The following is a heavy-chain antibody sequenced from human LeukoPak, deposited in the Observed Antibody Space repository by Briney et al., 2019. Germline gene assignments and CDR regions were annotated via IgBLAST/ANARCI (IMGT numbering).Heavy chain of an antibody. CDR1: GFTVSSNY. CDR2: ISYDGSNK. Sequence: GGSLRLSCAASGFTVSSNYMSWVRQAPGKGLEWVAVISYDGSNKYYADSVKGRFTISRDNSKNTLYLQMNSLRAEDTAVYYCARGGPYDSSGYFDYWGQGTLVTVSS. V-gene: IGHV3-30-3*01. CDR3: ARGGPYDSSGYFDY. J-gene: IGHJ4*02. D-gene: IGHD3-22*01.